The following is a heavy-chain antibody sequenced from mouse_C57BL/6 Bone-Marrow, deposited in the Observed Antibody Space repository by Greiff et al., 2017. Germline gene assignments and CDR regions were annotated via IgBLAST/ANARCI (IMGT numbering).Heavy chain of an antibody. CDR2: IYPGDGDT. CDR1: GYAFSSYW. CDR3: ARSNSGSSSLFDD. J-gene: IGHJ2*01. D-gene: IGHD1-1*01. V-gene: IGHV1-80*01. Sequence: VQLQQSGAELVKPGASVKISCKASGYAFSSYWMNWVKQRPGKGLEWIGQIYPGDGDTNYNGKFKGKATLTADESSSTAYMQLSSLTSEDSAVYFCARSNSGSSSLFDDWGQGTTLTVS.